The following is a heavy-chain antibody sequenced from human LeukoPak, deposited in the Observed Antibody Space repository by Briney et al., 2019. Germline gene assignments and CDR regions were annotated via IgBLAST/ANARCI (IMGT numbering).Heavy chain of an antibody. CDR2: ISAYNGNT. CDR3: ARDRVGGDLTGVSLY. Sequence: ASVKVSCKASGYPFDNFGLTWVRQAPGQGLEWMGWISAYNGNTHYAQKFLGRLTLTTETSTSTAYLELRSLKSDDTAVYYCARDRVGGDLTGVSLYWGQGTLVTVSS. CDR1: GYPFDNFG. V-gene: IGHV1-18*01. J-gene: IGHJ4*01. D-gene: IGHD4-17*01.